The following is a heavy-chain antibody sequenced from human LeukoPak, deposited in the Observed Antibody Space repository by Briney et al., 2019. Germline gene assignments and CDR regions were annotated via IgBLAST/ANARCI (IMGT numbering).Heavy chain of an antibody. J-gene: IGHJ4*02. CDR1: GFTFSSYG. D-gene: IGHD4-23*01. V-gene: IGHV3-48*02. CDR3: GRHDYGGNSGDN. Sequence: PGVSLRLSCAASGFTFSSYGMNWVPQAPGKGLEWVSYIGTSSSTIYYADSVKGRYTISRDNAKNSLYLQMNSLRDEDTAVYYCGRHDYGGNSGDNWGQGTLVTVSA. CDR2: IGTSSSTI.